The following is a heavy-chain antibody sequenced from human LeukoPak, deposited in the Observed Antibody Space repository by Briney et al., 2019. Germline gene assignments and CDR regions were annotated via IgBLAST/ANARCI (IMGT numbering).Heavy chain of an antibody. CDR1: GGSISSYY. J-gene: IGHJ3*02. V-gene: IGHV4-59*01. D-gene: IGHD3-10*01. Sequence: SETLSLSCTVSGGSISSYYWSWVRQPPGKGLEWVWYIYYSGSTNYNPSLKSRVTISVDTSKNQFSLKLSSVTAADTAVYYCASWGDYYGSGHRNAFDIWGQGTMVTVSS. CDR2: IYYSGST. CDR3: ASWGDYYGSGHRNAFDI.